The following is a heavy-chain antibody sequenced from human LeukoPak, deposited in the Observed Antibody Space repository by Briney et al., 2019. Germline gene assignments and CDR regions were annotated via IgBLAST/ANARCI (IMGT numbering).Heavy chain of an antibody. CDR3: ARVLLRYCSSTSCYTLNY. V-gene: IGHV1-2*02. Sequence: ASVKVSCKASGYTFTSYGISWVRQAPGQGLEWMGWINPNSGGTNYAQKFQGRVTMTRDTSISTAYMELSRLRSDDTAVYYCARVLLRYCSSTSCYTLNYWGQGTLVTVSS. J-gene: IGHJ4*02. D-gene: IGHD2-2*02. CDR1: GYTFTSYG. CDR2: INPNSGGT.